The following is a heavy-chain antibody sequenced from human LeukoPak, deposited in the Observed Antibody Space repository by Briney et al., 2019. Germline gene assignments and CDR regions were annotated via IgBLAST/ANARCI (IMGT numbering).Heavy chain of an antibody. V-gene: IGHV3-30*18. CDR2: ISPDGKKD. CDR3: AEINNYDDY. Sequence: SLRLSCAASGFTFSMFGIHWVRQAPGKGLEWVAAISPDGKKDYYTESVRGRFTVSRDNSYNMIYLQMNSLRGEDSAVYYCAEINNYDDYWGQGTLVTVSS. D-gene: IGHD3-22*01. CDR1: GFTFSMFG. J-gene: IGHJ4*02.